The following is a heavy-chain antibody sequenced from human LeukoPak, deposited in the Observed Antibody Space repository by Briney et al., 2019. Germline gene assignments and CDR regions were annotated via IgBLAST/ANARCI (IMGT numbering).Heavy chain of an antibody. CDR1: GFTFSSYA. D-gene: IGHD3-22*01. Sequence: PGGSLRLSCAASGFTFSSYAMHWVRQAPGKGLEWVAVISYDGSNKYYADSVKGRFTISRDNAKNSLYLQMNSLRAEDTAVYYCARKGTDYYDSSGYYRNYYGMDVWGQGTTVTVSS. CDR3: ARKGTDYYDSSGYYRNYYGMDV. CDR2: ISYDGSNK. J-gene: IGHJ6*02. V-gene: IGHV3-30-3*01.